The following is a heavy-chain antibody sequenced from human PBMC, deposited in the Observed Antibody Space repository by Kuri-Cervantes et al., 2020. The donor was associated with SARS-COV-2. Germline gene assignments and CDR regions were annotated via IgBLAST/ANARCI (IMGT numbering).Heavy chain of an antibody. CDR3: ARDYIVVVPAANSNFDY. V-gene: IGHV1-18*01. CDR2: ISAYNGNT. CDR1: GYTFTGYG. Sequence: ASVKVSCKASGYTFTGYGISWVRQAPGQGLEWMGWISAYNGNTNYAQKLQGRVTMTTDTSTSTAYMELRSLRSDDTAVYYCARDYIVVVPAANSNFDYWGQGTLVTVSS. J-gene: IGHJ4*02. D-gene: IGHD2-2*01.